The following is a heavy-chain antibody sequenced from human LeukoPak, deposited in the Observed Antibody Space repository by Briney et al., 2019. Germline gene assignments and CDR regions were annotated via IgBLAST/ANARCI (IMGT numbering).Heavy chain of an antibody. CDR1: GSSIGTYS. Sequence: SETLSLTCTVSGSSIGTYSWSWIRQPPGKGLEWVGYIYTTGSTHYNPSLKSRVTMSLDTSKNQFSLKLSSVTAADTAVYYCARSGYSSGWYYFDYWGQGSLVTVSS. D-gene: IGHD6-19*01. CDR3: ARSGYSSGWYYFDY. CDR2: IYTTGST. V-gene: IGHV4-4*09. J-gene: IGHJ4*02.